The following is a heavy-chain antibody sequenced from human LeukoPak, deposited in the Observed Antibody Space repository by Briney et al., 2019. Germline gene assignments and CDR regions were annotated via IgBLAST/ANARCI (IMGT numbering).Heavy chain of an antibody. D-gene: IGHD3-10*01. CDR3: ARVAGLLWFGELLTPRWFDT. CDR1: GGSFSGYY. Sequence: SETLSLTCAVYGGSFSGYYWSWIRQPPGKGLEWIGEINHSGSTNYNPSLKSRVTISVDTSKNQFSLKLSSVTAADTAVYYCARVAGLLWFGELLTPRWFDTWGQGTLGTVSS. V-gene: IGHV4-34*01. J-gene: IGHJ5*02. CDR2: INHSGST.